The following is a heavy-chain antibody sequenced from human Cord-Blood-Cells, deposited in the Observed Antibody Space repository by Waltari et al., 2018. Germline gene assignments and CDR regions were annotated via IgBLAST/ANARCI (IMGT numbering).Heavy chain of an antibody. Sequence: QLQLQESGSGLVKPSQTLYLTCAVSGGSISRGGSSWTWMRQPPGKGLEWIGYFYHRGSTYHNQDVTKRVSISVGRGNNQSSRRLSSVTSGGAAVYYCAAMHGDSSSWSDYWGQGSLVSVSS. CDR1: GGSISRGGSS. D-gene: IGHD6-13*01. V-gene: IGHV4-30-2*01. CDR2: FYHRGST. J-gene: IGHJ4*02. CDR3: AAMHGDSSSWSDY.